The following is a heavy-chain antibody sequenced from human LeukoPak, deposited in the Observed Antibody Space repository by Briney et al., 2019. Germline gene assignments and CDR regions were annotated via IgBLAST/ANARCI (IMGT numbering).Heavy chain of an antibody. J-gene: IGHJ4*02. Sequence: ASVKVSCKASGYTFTNYDIDWVRQATGQGLEWMGWMNPNSGNTGYAQKFQGRVTITRNSSISTAYMELSSLRSEDTAAYYCARPGGSSQGFDYWGQGTLVTVSS. CDR2: MNPNSGNT. CDR1: GYTFTNYD. D-gene: IGHD3-16*01. CDR3: ARPGGSSQGFDY. V-gene: IGHV1-8*03.